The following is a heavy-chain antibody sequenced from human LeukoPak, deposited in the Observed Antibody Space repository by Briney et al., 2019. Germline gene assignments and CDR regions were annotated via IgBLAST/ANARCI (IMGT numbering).Heavy chain of an antibody. Sequence: PGGSLRLSCAASGFTFSSYGMHWVRQAPGKGLEWVAFIRYDGSNKYYADSVKGRFTISRDNSKNTLYLQMNSLRAEDTAMYYCARSAADFWSGRPQINWFDPWGQGTLVTVSS. CDR2: IRYDGSNK. CDR1: GFTFSSYG. CDR3: ARSAADFWSGRPQINWFDP. D-gene: IGHD3-3*01. J-gene: IGHJ5*02. V-gene: IGHV3-30*02.